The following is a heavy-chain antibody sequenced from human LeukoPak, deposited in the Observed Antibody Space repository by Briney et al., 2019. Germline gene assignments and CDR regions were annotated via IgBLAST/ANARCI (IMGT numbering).Heavy chain of an antibody. J-gene: IGHJ6*03. V-gene: IGHV1-2*02. CDR1: GYTFTGYY. CDR2: INPNSGGT. CDR3: ARGDSSGYSDYYYYMDV. Sequence: ASVKVSCKASGYTFTGYYMHWVRQAPGQGLEWMGWINPNSGGTNYAQKFQGRVTMTRDTSISTAYMELSRPRSDDTAVYYCARGDSSGYSDYYYYMDVWGKGTTVTVSS. D-gene: IGHD3-22*01.